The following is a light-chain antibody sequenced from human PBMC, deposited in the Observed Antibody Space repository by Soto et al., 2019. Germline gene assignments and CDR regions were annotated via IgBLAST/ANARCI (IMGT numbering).Light chain of an antibody. CDR1: QSVSSSY. Sequence: EFVFTQSPGTLSLSPGERATLSCRASQSVSSSYLAWYQQKPGQAPRLLIYGASSRATGIPDRFSGSGSGTDFTLTISSLQSEDFAVYYCQQYNNWPPWTFGQGTKVDIK. V-gene: IGKV3-20*01. J-gene: IGKJ1*01. CDR2: GAS. CDR3: QQYNNWPPWT.